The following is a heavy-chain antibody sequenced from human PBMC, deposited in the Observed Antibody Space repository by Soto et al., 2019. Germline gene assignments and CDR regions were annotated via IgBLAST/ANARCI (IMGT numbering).Heavy chain of an antibody. CDR1: GFTFSNYA. V-gene: IGHV3-23*01. CDR2: IDESGTNT. J-gene: IGHJ4*02. D-gene: IGHD3-10*01. CDR3: AKESIGRHFDFDY. Sequence: VQLLESGGGLVQPGGSLRLSCAASGFTFSNYALSWVRQAPGQGLEWVSGIDESGTNTYYAESVKGHFTISRDTSRNTMYLETDSLRAEDTAVYHYAKESIGRHFDFDYWGQGTLVTVSS.